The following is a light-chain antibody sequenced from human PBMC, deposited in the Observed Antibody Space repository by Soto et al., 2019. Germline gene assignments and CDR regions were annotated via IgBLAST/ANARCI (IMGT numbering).Light chain of an antibody. V-gene: IGKV1-17*01. Sequence: DIQMTQSPSSLSASVGDRVTITCRASQDISNRLGWFQQRPGKAPKRLIYSASGLETGVPSRFSGTGSGTEFTLTIGSLQPEDFATYYCQQHASYPRDFGQGTKVDI. CDR1: QDISNR. CDR3: QQHASYPRD. CDR2: SAS. J-gene: IGKJ1*01.